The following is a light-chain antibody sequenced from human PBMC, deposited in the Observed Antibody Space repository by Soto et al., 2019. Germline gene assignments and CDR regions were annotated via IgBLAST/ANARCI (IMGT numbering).Light chain of an antibody. J-gene: IGKJ4*01. CDR3: QHRANWPLT. CDR2: QTS. CDR1: QYINTR. V-gene: IGKV3-11*01. Sequence: EIVLTQSPATLSSFPGDRVTLSCRASQYINTRLAWYQHRPGQAPRLLIYQTSLRAAGIPARFSGSGSGTDFTLTISSLEPEDFALYYCQHRANWPLTFGGGTKVDIK.